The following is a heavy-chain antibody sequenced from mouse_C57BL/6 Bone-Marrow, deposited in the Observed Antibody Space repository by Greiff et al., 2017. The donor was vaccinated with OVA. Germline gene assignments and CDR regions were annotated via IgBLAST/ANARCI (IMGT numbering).Heavy chain of an antibody. Sequence: EVMLVESGGGLVQSGRSLRLSCATSGFTFSDFYMEWVRQAPGKGLEWIAASRNKANDYTTEYSASVKGRFIVSRDTSQSILYLQMNALRAEDTASYYCASDPFTTGRSYWYFDVWGTGTTVTVAS. CDR1: GFTFSDFY. V-gene: IGHV7-1*01. CDR2: SRNKANDYTT. J-gene: IGHJ1*03. D-gene: IGHD2-12*01. CDR3: ASDPFTTGRSYWYFDV.